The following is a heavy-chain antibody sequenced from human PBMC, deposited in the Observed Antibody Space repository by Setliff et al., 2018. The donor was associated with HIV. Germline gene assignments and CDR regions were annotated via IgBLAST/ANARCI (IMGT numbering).Heavy chain of an antibody. Sequence: ASVKVSCKVSGYTLTGLSMHWVRQAPGKGLEWMGGFAPEYDKTFYAQKFQGRVTMSEDTSTDTAYMELSSLRSEDTAVYYCATRAYDSSGYLRSRVSGAALDIWGQGTMVTVSS. D-gene: IGHD3-22*01. J-gene: IGHJ3*02. CDR2: FAPEYDKT. CDR3: ATRAYDSSGYLRSRVSGAALDI. V-gene: IGHV1-24*01. CDR1: GYTLTGLS.